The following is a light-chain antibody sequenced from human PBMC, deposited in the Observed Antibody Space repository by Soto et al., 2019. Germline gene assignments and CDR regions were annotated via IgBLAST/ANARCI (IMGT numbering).Light chain of an antibody. J-gene: IGLJ1*01. CDR1: SSDVGGYNY. Sequence: QSALTQPASVSGSPGQSIAISCTGTSSDVGGYNYVSWHQQHPGKAPKLMIYDVSNRPSGVSNRFSGSKSGNTASLTISGLQAEDEADYYCSSYTSSGTRVFGTGTKVTGL. CDR3: SSYTSSGTRV. CDR2: DVS. V-gene: IGLV2-14*01.